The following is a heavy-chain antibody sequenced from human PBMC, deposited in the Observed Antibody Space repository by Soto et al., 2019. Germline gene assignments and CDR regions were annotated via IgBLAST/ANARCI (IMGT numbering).Heavy chain of an antibody. CDR1: GGCCSGYY. Sequence: PWETLSLTCAVYGGCCSGYYWSWIRQPPGKGLEWIGEINHSGSTNYNPSLKSRVTISVDTSKNQFSLKLSSVTAADTAVYYCARAAMDIVVVPAAIGAFAICGQGTMVTVSS. CDR3: ARAAMDIVVVPAAIGAFAI. D-gene: IGHD2-2*02. CDR2: INHSGST. J-gene: IGHJ3*02. V-gene: IGHV4-34*01.